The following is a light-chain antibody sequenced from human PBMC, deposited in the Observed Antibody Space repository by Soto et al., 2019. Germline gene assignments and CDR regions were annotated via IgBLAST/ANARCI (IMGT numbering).Light chain of an antibody. CDR2: GAS. Sequence: DIQMTQSPSFLSASVGDRVTITCRASQSIGKHLNCYQQKPGKAPKFLIYGASTLQSGVPSRFTGSGSGTDFTLTVNSLQAEDFATYYCQQSYSTPITFGQGTRLEIK. CDR1: QSIGKH. V-gene: IGKV1-39*01. J-gene: IGKJ5*01. CDR3: QQSYSTPIT.